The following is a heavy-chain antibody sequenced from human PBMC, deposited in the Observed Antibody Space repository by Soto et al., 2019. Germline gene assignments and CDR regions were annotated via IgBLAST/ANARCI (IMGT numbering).Heavy chain of an antibody. CDR3: TRVISGSSGLFDY. D-gene: IGHD1-26*01. CDR1: GFTISNYW. J-gene: IGHJ4*02. V-gene: IGHV3-74*01. Sequence: EVQLVEAGGDLVQPGGSLRLSCVASGFTISNYWMHWVRQAPGKGLIWVSRISPAGSTTNYADSVKGRFTISRDNAKNTLYLQMDSLRAEDTALYYCTRVISGSSGLFDYWGQGTLVTVSS. CDR2: ISPAGSTT.